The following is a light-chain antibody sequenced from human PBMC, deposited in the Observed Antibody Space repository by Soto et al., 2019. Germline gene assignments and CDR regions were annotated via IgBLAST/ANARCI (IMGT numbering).Light chain of an antibody. CDR2: DAS. CDR3: QQRSNWPKLT. J-gene: IGKJ4*01. Sequence: EIVLTQSPATLSLSPGERATLSCRASQSVSSYLAWYQQKPGQAPRLLIYDASNRATGIPARFSGSGSGTDFTLTISSLAPEDFAVYYCQQRSNWPKLTFGGGTKVEIK. CDR1: QSVSSY. V-gene: IGKV3-11*01.